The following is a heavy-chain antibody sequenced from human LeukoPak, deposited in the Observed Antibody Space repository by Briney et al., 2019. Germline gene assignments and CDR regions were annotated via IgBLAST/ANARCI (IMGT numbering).Heavy chain of an antibody. V-gene: IGHV4-61*02. CDR3: ARSPPGYSSSPNWFDP. CDR1: GGSISSGSYY. J-gene: IGHJ5*02. Sequence: SQTLSLTCTVSGGSISSGSYYWSWIRQPAGKGLEWIGRICTSGSTNYNPSLKSRVTISVDTSKNQFSLKLGSVTAADTAVYYCARSPPGYSSSPNWFDPWGQGTLVTVSS. D-gene: IGHD6-13*01. CDR2: ICTSGST.